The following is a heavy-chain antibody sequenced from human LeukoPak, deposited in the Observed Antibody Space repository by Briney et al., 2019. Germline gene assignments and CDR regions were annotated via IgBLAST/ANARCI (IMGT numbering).Heavy chain of an antibody. V-gene: IGHV3-30-3*01. Sequence: GRSLRLSCAASGFTFSSYAMHWVRQAPGKGLEWVAVISHDGSNKYYADSVKGRFTISRDNSKNTLYLQMNSLRAEDTAEYYCARGDSLNYWGQGTLVTVSS. J-gene: IGHJ4*02. CDR2: ISHDGSNK. CDR1: GFTFSSYA. CDR3: ARGDSLNY. D-gene: IGHD3-22*01.